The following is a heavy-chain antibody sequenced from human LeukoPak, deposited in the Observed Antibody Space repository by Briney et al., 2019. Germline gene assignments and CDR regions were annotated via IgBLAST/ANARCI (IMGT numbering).Heavy chain of an antibody. CDR1: GYTFSSNY. V-gene: IGHV1-46*01. D-gene: IGHD3-10*01. Sequence: GSSVKVSCKSPGYTFSSNYIHWVQQPPGQGLEWMGRINPGSGGTSYALNFQGKVTMTRDTSTSTVYMDLSSLSSEDTAVYYCRLDGGRDAYYGSGLEYWGQGTLITVSS. CDR2: INPGSGGT. J-gene: IGHJ4*02. CDR3: RLDGGRDAYYGSGLEY.